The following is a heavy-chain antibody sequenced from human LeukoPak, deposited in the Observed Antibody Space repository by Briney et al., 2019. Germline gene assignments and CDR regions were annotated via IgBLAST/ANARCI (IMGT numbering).Heavy chain of an antibody. V-gene: IGHV4-59*01. D-gene: IGHD5/OR15-5a*01. CDR3: ARGRSNFDY. CDR1: GGSISSYY. Sequence: SETLPLTCTVSGGSISSYYWSWIRQPPGKGLEWIGYIYYSGSTNYNPSLKSRVTISIDTSKNQFSLKLSSVTAADTAVYYCARGRSNFDYWGQGTLVTVSS. J-gene: IGHJ4*02. CDR2: IYYSGST.